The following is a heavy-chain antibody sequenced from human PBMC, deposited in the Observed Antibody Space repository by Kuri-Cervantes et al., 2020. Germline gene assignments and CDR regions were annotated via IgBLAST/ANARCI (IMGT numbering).Heavy chain of an antibody. J-gene: IGHJ5*02. CDR2: INPNSGGT. Sequence: ASVKVSCKASGYTFTGYYMHWVRQAPGQRLEWMGWINPNSGGTNYAQKFQGRVTMTRDTSISTAYMELSRLRSDDTAVYYCARDQQLHNWFDPWGQGTLVTVSS. D-gene: IGHD6-13*01. CDR1: GYTFTGYY. V-gene: IGHV1-2*02. CDR3: ARDQQLHNWFDP.